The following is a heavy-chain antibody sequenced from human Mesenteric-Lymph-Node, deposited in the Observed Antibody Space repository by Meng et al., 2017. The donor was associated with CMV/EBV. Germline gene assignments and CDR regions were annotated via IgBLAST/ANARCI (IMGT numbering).Heavy chain of an antibody. J-gene: IGHJ6*02. Sequence: SETLSLTCTVSGGSISSSSYYWGWIRQPPGKGLEWIGSIYYSGSTYYNPSLKSRVTISVDTSKNQFSLKLSSVTAANTAVYYCASLIVVPAAMGLYGMDVWGQGTPVTVSS. CDR3: ASLIVVPAAMGLYGMDV. CDR2: IYYSGST. CDR1: GGSISSSSYY. V-gene: IGHV4-39*07. D-gene: IGHD2-2*01.